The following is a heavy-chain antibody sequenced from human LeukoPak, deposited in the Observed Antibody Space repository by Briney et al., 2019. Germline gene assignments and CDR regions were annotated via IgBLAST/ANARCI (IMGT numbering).Heavy chain of an antibody. CDR2: ISSSSSYI. CDR1: GFTFSSYS. D-gene: IGHD5-12*01. Sequence: PGGSLRLSCAASGFTFSSYSMNWVRQAPGKGLEWVSSISSSSSYIYYADSVKGRFTISRDNAKNSLYLQMNSLRAEDTAVYYCARVAPNTVSGGYPFDYWGQGTLVTVSS. J-gene: IGHJ4*02. V-gene: IGHV3-21*01. CDR3: ARVAPNTVSGGYPFDY.